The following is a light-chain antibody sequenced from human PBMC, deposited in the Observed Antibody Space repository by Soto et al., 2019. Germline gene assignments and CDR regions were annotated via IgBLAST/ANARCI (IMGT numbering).Light chain of an antibody. Sequence: EIVMTQSPYTLSVYTGERATLSCRASQSVANSIAWYQQKPGQAPRLLIYDASSRATGIPDRFSGGGSGTDFTLTISRLEPEDFAVYYCQQFSSYPLTFGGGTKVDI. CDR2: DAS. CDR3: QQFSSYPLT. J-gene: IGKJ4*01. V-gene: IGKV3-20*01. CDR1: QSVANS.